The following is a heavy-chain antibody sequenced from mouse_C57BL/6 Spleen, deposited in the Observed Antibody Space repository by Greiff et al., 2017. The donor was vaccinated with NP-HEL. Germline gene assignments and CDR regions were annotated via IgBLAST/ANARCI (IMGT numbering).Heavy chain of an antibody. CDR1: GYTFTSYG. J-gene: IGHJ4*01. CDR3: ARANWDGGYAMDY. CDR2: IYPRSGNT. Sequence: VQLVESGAELARPGASVKLSCKASGYTFTSYGISWVKQRTGQGLEWIGEIYPRSGNTYYNEKFKGKATLTADKSSSTAYMELRSLTSEDAAVYFCARANWDGGYAMDYWGQGTSVTVSS. V-gene: IGHV1-81*01. D-gene: IGHD4-1*01.